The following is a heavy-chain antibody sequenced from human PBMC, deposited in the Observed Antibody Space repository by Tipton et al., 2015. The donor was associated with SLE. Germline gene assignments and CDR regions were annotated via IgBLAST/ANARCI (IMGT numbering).Heavy chain of an antibody. Sequence: TLSLTCTVSGGSISAYYWSWIRQPAGKGLEWIGRVYSSGNTNYNPSLKSRVTLSVDTSKNQFSLRLTSVTAADTAVYFCARRFCSGGRCYYSFGDWGQGTLVTVSS. CDR3: ARRFCSGGRCYYSFGD. J-gene: IGHJ4*02. CDR1: GGSISAYY. CDR2: VYSSGNT. D-gene: IGHD2-15*01. V-gene: IGHV4-4*07.